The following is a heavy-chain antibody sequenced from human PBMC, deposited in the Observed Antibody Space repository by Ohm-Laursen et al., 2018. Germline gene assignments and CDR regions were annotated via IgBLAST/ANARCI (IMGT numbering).Heavy chain of an antibody. CDR2: IYYSGST. CDR3: ARDHPDGYNSAYFDY. Sequence: PSDTLSLTCTVSGGSISSGGYYWSWIRQHPGKGLEWIGYIYYSGSTYYNPSLKSRVTISVDTSKNQFSLKLSSVTAADTAVYYCARDHPDGYNSAYFDYWGQGTLVTVSS. J-gene: IGHJ4*02. V-gene: IGHV4-31*03. D-gene: IGHD5-24*01. CDR1: GGSISSGGYY.